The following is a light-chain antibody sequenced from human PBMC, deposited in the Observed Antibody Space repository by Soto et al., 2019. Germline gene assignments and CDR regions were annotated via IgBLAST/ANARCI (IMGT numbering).Light chain of an antibody. CDR3: SSFTSRSTFNYV. V-gene: IGLV2-14*01. CDR1: SSDVGDYNY. J-gene: IGLJ1*01. CDR2: EVS. Sequence: QSALTQPASVSGSPGQSITISCTGSSSDVGDYNYVSWYQQYPGTAPKVMIYEVSSRPSGVSHRFSGSKSGNTASLTISGLQSEDEADYYCSSFTSRSTFNYVFGTGTKVTVL.